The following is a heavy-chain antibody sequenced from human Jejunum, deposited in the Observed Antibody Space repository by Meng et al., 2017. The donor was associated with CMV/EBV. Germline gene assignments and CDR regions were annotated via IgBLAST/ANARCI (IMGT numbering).Heavy chain of an antibody. CDR2: ISSRSSSI. V-gene: IGHV3-48*04. CDR3: ASPYGGNSITYGTDV. CDR1: FTFSSFN. D-gene: IGHD4-23*01. J-gene: IGHJ6*02. Sequence: FTFSSFNLNWVRQAPGKGLEWVSYISSRSSSIYYADSVKGRFTISRDNAKNSLYLQMNSLRVEDTAVYYCASPYGGNSITYGTDVWGQGTTVTVSS.